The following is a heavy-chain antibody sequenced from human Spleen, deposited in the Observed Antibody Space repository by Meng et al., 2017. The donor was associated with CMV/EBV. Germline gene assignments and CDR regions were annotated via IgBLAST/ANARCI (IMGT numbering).Heavy chain of an antibody. CDR2: IYYRGST. D-gene: IGHD6-6*01. CDR1: GGSSSSGDYY. CDR3: ARDGYSSSSGGGWFDP. Sequence: HVHLQKSGPGLVKPSQTLSPTCPVSGGSSSSGDYYWSWIRQPPGKGLEWIGYIYYRGSTYYNPSLKSRVTISVDTSKNQFSLKLSSVTAADTAVYYCARDGYSSSSGGGWFDPWGQGTLVTVSS. J-gene: IGHJ5*02. V-gene: IGHV4-30-4*08.